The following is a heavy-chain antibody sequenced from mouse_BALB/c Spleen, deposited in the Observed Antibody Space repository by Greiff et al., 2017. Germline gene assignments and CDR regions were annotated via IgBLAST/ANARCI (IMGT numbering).Heavy chain of an antibody. CDR2: ISSGSSTI. D-gene: IGHD2-2*01. Sequence: EVHLVESGGGLVQPGGSRKLSCAASGFTFSSFGMHWVRQAPEKGLEWVAYISSGSSTIYYADTVKGRFTISRDNPKNTLFLQMTSLRSEDTAMYYCARSSIYYGYPYAMDYWGQGTSVTVSS. CDR1: GFTFSSFG. V-gene: IGHV5-17*02. J-gene: IGHJ4*01. CDR3: ARSSIYYGYPYAMDY.